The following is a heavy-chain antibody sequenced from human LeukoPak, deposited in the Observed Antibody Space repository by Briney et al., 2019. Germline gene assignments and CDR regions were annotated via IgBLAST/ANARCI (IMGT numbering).Heavy chain of an antibody. D-gene: IGHD4-17*01. V-gene: IGHV4-34*01. CDR1: GGTFSGYY. CDR3: CRGSYRGYGDYAWWYFQH. J-gene: IGHJ1*01. CDR2: INHSGST. Sequence: PSETLSLTCAVYGGTFSGYYWSWIRQPPGQGLEWIGEINHSGSTNSDPSLKSRVTIAVDTSKKHFSLQLSSVTAADTAWYYSCRGSYRGYGDYAWWYFQHWGQGTLVTVSS.